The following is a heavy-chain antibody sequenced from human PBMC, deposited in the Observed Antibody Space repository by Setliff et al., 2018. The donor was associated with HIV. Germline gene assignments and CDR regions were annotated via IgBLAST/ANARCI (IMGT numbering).Heavy chain of an antibody. J-gene: IGHJ4*02. CDR1: GDSISSGGYY. V-gene: IGHV4-61*09. CDR2: IYTGGSP. D-gene: IGHD3-10*01. CDR3: ARVGGFFGEARPPPDY. Sequence: PSETLSLTCTVSGDSISSGGYYWSWIRQPAGKGLEWIGHIYTGGSPNYNPSLMSRVTISIDTSKDQLSLKLNSVTAADTAVYYCARVGGFFGEARPPPDYWGQGALVTVSS.